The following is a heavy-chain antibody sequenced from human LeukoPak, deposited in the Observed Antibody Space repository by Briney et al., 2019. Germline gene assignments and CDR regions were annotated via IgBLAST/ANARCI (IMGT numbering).Heavy chain of an antibody. Sequence: PGKSLRLSCAASGFTFSSYGMHWVRQAPGKGLEWVAVTWYDGRNNYYAASVKGRFTISRDDSKTTVYLLMNSLRAEDTAVYYCARDRHHRFGELFPWGQGTRVTVSS. CDR2: TWYDGRNN. J-gene: IGHJ4*02. CDR3: ARDRHHRFGELFP. D-gene: IGHD3-10*01. V-gene: IGHV3-33*01. CDR1: GFTFSSYG.